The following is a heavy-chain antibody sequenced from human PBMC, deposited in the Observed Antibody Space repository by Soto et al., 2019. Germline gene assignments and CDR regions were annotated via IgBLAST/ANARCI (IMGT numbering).Heavy chain of an antibody. D-gene: IGHD2-15*01. CDR1: GGTFSSYT. J-gene: IGHJ6*03. Sequence: QVQLVQSGAEVKKPGSSVKVSCKASGGTFSSYTISWVRQAPGQGLEWMGRIIPILGIANYAQKFQGRVTIPADKSTSTAYMELSSLRSEDTAVYYCARDRSVEVVVARYYYYMDVWGKGTTVTVSS. CDR2: IIPILGIA. CDR3: ARDRSVEVVVARYYYYMDV. V-gene: IGHV1-69*08.